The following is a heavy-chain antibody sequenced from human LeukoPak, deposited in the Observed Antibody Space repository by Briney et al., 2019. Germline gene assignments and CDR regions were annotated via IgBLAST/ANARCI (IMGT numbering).Heavy chain of an antibody. Sequence: SETLSLTCTVSGGSISSGGYYWSWIRQHPGKGLEWIGYIHYTGSTYYNASLKSRVTISVDTSKNQFSLKLSSVTAADTAVYYCARTYRTSARFDPWGQGTLVTVSS. CDR3: ARTYRTSARFDP. CDR1: GGSISSGGYY. D-gene: IGHD4-11*01. CDR2: IHYTGST. V-gene: IGHV4-31*03. J-gene: IGHJ5*02.